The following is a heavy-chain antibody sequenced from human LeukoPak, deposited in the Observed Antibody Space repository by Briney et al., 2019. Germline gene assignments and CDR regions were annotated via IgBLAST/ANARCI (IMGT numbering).Heavy chain of an antibody. CDR2: INHSGST. CDR3: ARGVGITIFGVVSPYYYMDV. CDR1: GGSFSGYY. Sequence: SETLSLTCAVYGGSFSGYYWSWIRQPPGKGLEWIGEINHSGSTNYNPSLKSRVTISVDTSKNQFSLKLSSVTAADTAVYYCARGVGITIFGVVSPYYYMDVWGKGTTVTVSS. V-gene: IGHV4-34*01. J-gene: IGHJ6*03. D-gene: IGHD3-3*01.